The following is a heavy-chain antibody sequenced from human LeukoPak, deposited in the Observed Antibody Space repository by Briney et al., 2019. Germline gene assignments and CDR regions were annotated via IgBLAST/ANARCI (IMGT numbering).Heavy chain of an antibody. CDR1: GGSISSYY. CDR2: IYYSGST. J-gene: IGHJ6*02. D-gene: IGHD3-22*01. Sequence: SETLSLTCTVSGGSISSYYWSWIRQPPGKGLEWLGYIYYSGSTNYNPSLKSRVTISVDTSKNQFSLKLSSVTAADTAVYYCARGYYDSSGYYLLGYYYYGMDVWGQGTTVTVSS. CDR3: ARGYYDSSGYYLLGYYYYGMDV. V-gene: IGHV4-59*01.